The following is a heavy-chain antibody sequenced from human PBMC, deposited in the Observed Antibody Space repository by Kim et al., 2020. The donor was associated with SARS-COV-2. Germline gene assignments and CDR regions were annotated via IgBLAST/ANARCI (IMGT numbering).Heavy chain of an antibody. V-gene: IGHV3-23*03. Sequence: GRFTISRDNSKNTLYLQMNSLRAEDTAVYYCAKGYYYGSGSYYTRPVFDYWGQGTLVTVSS. D-gene: IGHD3-10*01. J-gene: IGHJ4*02. CDR3: AKGYYYGSGSYYTRPVFDY.